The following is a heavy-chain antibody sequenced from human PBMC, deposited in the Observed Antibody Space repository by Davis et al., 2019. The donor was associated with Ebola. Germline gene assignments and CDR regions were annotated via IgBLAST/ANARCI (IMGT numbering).Heavy chain of an antibody. CDR2: IYSGGST. Sequence: PGGSLRLSCAASGFTVSSNYMSWVRQAPGKGLEWVSVIYSGGSTYYADSVKGRFTISRDNSKNTLYLQMNSLRAEDTAVYYCARDLYDFWSGYGYYYYGMDVWGQGTTVTVSS. D-gene: IGHD3-3*01. CDR3: ARDLYDFWSGYGYYYYGMDV. J-gene: IGHJ6*02. CDR1: GFTVSSNY. V-gene: IGHV3-53*01.